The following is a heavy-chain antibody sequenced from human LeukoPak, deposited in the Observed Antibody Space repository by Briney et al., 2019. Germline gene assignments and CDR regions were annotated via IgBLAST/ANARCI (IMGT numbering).Heavy chain of an antibody. V-gene: IGHV4-61*02. J-gene: IGHJ6*02. CDR3: VRDRNYYYGMDV. CDR1: GGSISSGSYY. Sequence: TLSLTYTVSGGSISSGSYYWSWIRPPAGKGLEWIGRIYTSGSTNYNPSLKSRVTISVDTSKNQFSLKLSSVTAADTAVYYCVRDRNYYYGMDVWGQGTTVTVSS. CDR2: IYTSGST.